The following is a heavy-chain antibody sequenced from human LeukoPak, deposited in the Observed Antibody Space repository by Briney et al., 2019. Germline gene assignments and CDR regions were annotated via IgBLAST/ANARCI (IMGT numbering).Heavy chain of an antibody. J-gene: IGHJ3*02. CDR3: ASDRDNAALDI. V-gene: IGHV3-64*01. D-gene: IGHD1-1*01. CDR1: GFTFSSYA. Sequence: GGSLRLSCAASGFTFSSYAIHWVRQAPGKGLEYVSAISRSGGHTYYANSVEGRFTISRDNSKNTLYLQMGSLRAEDMAVYYCASDRDNAALDIWVQGTMVTVSS. CDR2: ISRSGGHT.